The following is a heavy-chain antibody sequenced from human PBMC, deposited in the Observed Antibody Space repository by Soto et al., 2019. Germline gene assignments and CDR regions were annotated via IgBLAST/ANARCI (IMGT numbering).Heavy chain of an antibody. CDR2: IYYSGST. D-gene: IGHD2-21*02. Sequence: SETLSLTCTVSGGSISSGDYYWSWIRQPPGKGLEWIGYIYYSGSTYYNPSLKSRVTISVDTSKNQFSLKLSSVTAADTAVYYCARVNRGVTMYDYWGQGTLVTVSS. V-gene: IGHV4-30-4*01. J-gene: IGHJ4*02. CDR1: GGSISSGDYY. CDR3: ARVNRGVTMYDY.